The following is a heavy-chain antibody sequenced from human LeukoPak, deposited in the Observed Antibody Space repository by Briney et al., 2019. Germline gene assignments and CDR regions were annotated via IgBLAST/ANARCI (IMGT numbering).Heavy chain of an antibody. CDR2: INSDGSST. D-gene: IGHD5-12*01. CDR1: GFTFSSYW. Sequence: GGSLRLSCEASGFTFSSYWMHWVRQAPGKGLVWVSRINSDGSSTSYADSVKGRFTISRDNAKNTLYLQMNSLRAEDTAVYYCAPLDFEYSGYDSLKYWGQGTLVTVSS. J-gene: IGHJ4*02. CDR3: APLDFEYSGYDSLKY. V-gene: IGHV3-74*01.